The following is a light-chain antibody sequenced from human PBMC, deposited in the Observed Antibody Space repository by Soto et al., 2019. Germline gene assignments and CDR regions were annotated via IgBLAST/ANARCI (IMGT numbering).Light chain of an antibody. CDR2: ENN. V-gene: IGLV1-51*02. CDR1: SSNIGNNY. J-gene: IGLJ2*01. CDR3: GTWDSSLSAHVV. Sequence: QSVLTQPPSVSAAPGQKVTISCSGSSSNIGNNYVSWYQQLPGTAPKLLIYENNKRPSGIPDRFSDSKSGTSATLGITGLQTGDEADYYCGTWDSSLSAHVVFGGGTKLTVL.